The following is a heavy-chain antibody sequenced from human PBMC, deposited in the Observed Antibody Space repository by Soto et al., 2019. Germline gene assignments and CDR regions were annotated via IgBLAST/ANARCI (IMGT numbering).Heavy chain of an antibody. D-gene: IGHD6-19*01. J-gene: IGHJ4*02. CDR1: GGPFSSYA. V-gene: IGHV1-69*01. Sequence: QVQLVQAGAEVKKPGSSVKVSCKSSGGPFSSYAISWVRQAPGQGLEWMGGIIPLFGTANYAQKFQGRVAMTADESTSTASMELPSLRSEDRVVYYFARGLEMARHYFDFWGQGTLVTVSS. CDR2: IIPLFGTA. CDR3: ARGLEMARHYFDF.